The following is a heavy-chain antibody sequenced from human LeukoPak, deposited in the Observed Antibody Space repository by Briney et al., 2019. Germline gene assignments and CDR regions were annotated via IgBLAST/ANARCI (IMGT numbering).Heavy chain of an antibody. CDR3: ARDRGIVAPGFSYYMDV. Sequence: PGGSLRLSCAASGFTFSSYSMNWVRQAPGKGLEWVSYISSSSSTIYYADSVKGRFTISRDNAKNSLFLQMNSLRVEDTAVYYCARDRGIVAPGFSYYMDVWGKGTTVTISS. D-gene: IGHD6-13*01. J-gene: IGHJ6*03. V-gene: IGHV3-48*04. CDR1: GFTFSSYS. CDR2: ISSSSSTI.